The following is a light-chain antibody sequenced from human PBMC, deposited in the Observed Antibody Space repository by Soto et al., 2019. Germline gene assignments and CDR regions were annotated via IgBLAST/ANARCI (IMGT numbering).Light chain of an antibody. CDR2: AAS. J-gene: IGKJ1*01. V-gene: IGKV1-39*01. Sequence: DIQLTQSPSSLSASVGDRVSISCRASQSISNYLNWYQQKPGKAPKVLIFAASRLQSGVPSRFGGSGSGTDFTLTSTSLQPEDFGTYYCQQSYRRTFGQGTNVDIK. CDR3: QQSYRRT. CDR1: QSISNY.